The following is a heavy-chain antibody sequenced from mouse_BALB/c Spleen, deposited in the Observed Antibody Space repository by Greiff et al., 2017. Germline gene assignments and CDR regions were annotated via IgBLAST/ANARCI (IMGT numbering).Heavy chain of an antibody. Sequence: EVQLQQSGPGLVKPSQSLSLTCTVTGYSITSDYAWNWIRQFPGNKLEWMGYISYSGSTSYNPSLKSRISITRDTSKNQFFLQLNSVTTEDTATYYCARSGYGWFAYWGQGTLVTVSA. J-gene: IGHJ3*01. CDR1: GYSITSDYA. D-gene: IGHD3-1*01. CDR2: ISYSGST. V-gene: IGHV3-2*02. CDR3: ARSGYGWFAY.